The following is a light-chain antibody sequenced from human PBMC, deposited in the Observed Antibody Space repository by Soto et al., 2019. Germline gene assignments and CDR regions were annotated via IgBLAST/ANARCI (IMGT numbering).Light chain of an antibody. CDR1: SSNIGAGYD. Sequence: QSVLTQPPSVSVAPGQRVTISCTGSSSNIGAGYDVHWYQQLPGTAPKLLLYGNSNRPSGVPDRFSGSKSGTSASLAITGLQAEDEADYYCQSYDSSVSKVVFGGGTKLTVL. CDR3: QSYDSSVSKVV. V-gene: IGLV1-40*01. CDR2: GNS. J-gene: IGLJ2*01.